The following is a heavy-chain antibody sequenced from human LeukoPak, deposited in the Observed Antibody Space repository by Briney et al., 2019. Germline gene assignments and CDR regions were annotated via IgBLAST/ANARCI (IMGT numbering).Heavy chain of an antibody. Sequence: PGGSLRLSCAASKFTFSTSAMSWVRQAPGKGLEWVSAISGSGANTYYVDSVKGRFTISRDNSKNTLYLEMSSLRSDDTAVYYCAKESQTYYDIMTGYPNYYFDYWGQGTLVTVS. J-gene: IGHJ4*02. D-gene: IGHD3-9*01. CDR2: ISGSGANT. CDR1: KFTFSTSA. V-gene: IGHV3-23*01. CDR3: AKESQTYYDIMTGYPNYYFDY.